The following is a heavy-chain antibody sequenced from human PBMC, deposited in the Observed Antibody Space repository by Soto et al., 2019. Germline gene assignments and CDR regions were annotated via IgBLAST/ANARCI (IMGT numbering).Heavy chain of an antibody. Sequence: QVQLVQSGAEEKKPGASVKVSCKASGYTFTSYAMHWVRQAPGQRLEWMGWINAGNGNTKYSQKFQGRVTITRDTSASTAYMELSSLRSEDTAVYYCARDPIYYYGMDVWGQGTTVTVSS. CDR2: INAGNGNT. V-gene: IGHV1-3*05. J-gene: IGHJ6*02. CDR1: GYTFTSYA. CDR3: ARDPIYYYGMDV.